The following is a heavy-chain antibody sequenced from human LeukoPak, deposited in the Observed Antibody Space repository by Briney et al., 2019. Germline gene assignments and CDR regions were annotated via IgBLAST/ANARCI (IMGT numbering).Heavy chain of an antibody. V-gene: IGHV3-21*01. CDR3: AREWGRYYYDSSGPT. J-gene: IGHJ5*02. CDR1: GFSFTSYT. CDR2: ISSSSYI. D-gene: IGHD3-22*01. Sequence: GGSLRLSCAASGFSFTSYTMNWVRQAPGKGLEWVSSISSSSYIYYADAVKGRFTISRDNAKNSLYLQMNSLRAEDTAVYYCAREWGRYYYDSSGPTWGQGTLVTVSS.